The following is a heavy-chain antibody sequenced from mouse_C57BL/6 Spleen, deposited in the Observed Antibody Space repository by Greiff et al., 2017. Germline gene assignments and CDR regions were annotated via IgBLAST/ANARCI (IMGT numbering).Heavy chain of an antibody. CDR2: IDPSDSET. V-gene: IGHV1-52*01. J-gene: IGHJ4*01. CDR3: ARRYGSSYDYAMDY. Sequence: QDQLQQPGAELVRPGSSVKLSCKASGYTFTSYWMHWVKQRPIQGLEWIGNIDPSDSETHYNQKFKDKATLTVDKSSSTAYMQLSSLTSEDSAVYYCARRYGSSYDYAMDYWGQGTSVTVSS. CDR1: GYTFTSYW. D-gene: IGHD1-1*01.